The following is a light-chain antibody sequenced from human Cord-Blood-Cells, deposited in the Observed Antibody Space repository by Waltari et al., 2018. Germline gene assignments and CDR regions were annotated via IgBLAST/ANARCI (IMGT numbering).Light chain of an antibody. J-gene: IGKJ1*01. CDR3: QQRSNWWT. CDR1: QSVSSY. V-gene: IGKV3-11*01. CDR2: DAS. Sequence: TLSLSPGERATLSCRASQSVSSYLAWYQQKPGQAPRLLIYDASNRATGIPARFSGSGSGADFTLTISSLEPEDFAVYYCQQRSNWWTFGQGTKVEIK.